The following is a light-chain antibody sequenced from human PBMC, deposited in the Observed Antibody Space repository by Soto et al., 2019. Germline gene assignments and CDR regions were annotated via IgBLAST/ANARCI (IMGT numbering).Light chain of an antibody. CDR3: QQRSNWPRT. CDR2: DAS. CDR1: QNINNY. V-gene: IGKV1-33*01. Sequence: DIQMTQSPSSLSASVGDRVTITCQASQNINNYLNWYQQKPGRAPKLLIYDASNLEAGVPSRFRGSGSGTDFTFTISRLQPEDIATYYCQQRSNWPRTFGQGTKVEIK. J-gene: IGKJ1*01.